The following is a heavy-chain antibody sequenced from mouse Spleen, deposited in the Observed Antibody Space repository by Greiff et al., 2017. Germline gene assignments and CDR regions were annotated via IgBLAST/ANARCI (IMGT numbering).Heavy chain of an antibody. CDR3: TTLGRRSYYFDY. Sequence: QVQLQQPGAELVRPGASVKLSCKASGYTFTSYWINWVKQRPGQGLEWIGNIYPSDSYTNYNQKFKDKATLTVDKSSSTAYMQLSSPTSEDSAVYYCTTLGRRSYYFDYWGQGTTLTVSS. V-gene: IGHV1-69*02. CDR1: GYTFTSYW. D-gene: IGHD4-1*01. J-gene: IGHJ2*01. CDR2: IYPSDSYT.